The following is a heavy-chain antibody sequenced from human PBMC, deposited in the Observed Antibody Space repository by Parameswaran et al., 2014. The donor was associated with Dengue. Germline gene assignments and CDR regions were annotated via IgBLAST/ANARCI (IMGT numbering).Heavy chain of an antibody. CDR3: ARDLGYDILTGPRAYYYYGMDV. Sequence: SLKISCAASGFTFSSYGMHWVRQAPGKGLEWVAVIWYDGSNKYYADSVKGRFTISRDNSKNTLYLQMNSLRAEDTAVYYCARDLGYDILTGPRAYYYYGMDVWGQGTTVTVSS. D-gene: IGHD3-9*01. V-gene: IGHV3-33*01. J-gene: IGHJ6*02. CDR2: IWYDGSNK. CDR1: GFTFSSYG.